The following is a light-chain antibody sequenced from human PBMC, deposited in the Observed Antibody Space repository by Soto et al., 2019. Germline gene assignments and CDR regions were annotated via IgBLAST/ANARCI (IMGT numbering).Light chain of an antibody. CDR3: QQYETFSGT. CDR1: QSVSRS. V-gene: IGKV1-39*01. Sequence: QLTQSPSSLSASVGDRVIITCRASQSVSRSLNWYQQKAGQAPKLLIYAASTLHSGVPSRFSGSGSGTEFTLTISSLQPEDFATYYCQQYETFSGTFGPGTKVEI. J-gene: IGKJ1*01. CDR2: AAS.